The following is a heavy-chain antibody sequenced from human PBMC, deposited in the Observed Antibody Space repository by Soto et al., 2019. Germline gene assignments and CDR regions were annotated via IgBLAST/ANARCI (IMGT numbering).Heavy chain of an antibody. CDR2: INPNSGTT. V-gene: IGHV1-2*04. D-gene: IGHD3-10*01. Sequence: QVQLVQSGAEVKKPGASVKVSCKASGYTFTDYYMHWLRQAPGQRLEWMGWINPNSGTTNYAQKFQGWVTMARETSITTVYMEVSRLRSDDTAVYYCARVPRGVYSGMDVWGQGTTVTVSS. J-gene: IGHJ6*02. CDR1: GYTFTDYY. CDR3: ARVPRGVYSGMDV.